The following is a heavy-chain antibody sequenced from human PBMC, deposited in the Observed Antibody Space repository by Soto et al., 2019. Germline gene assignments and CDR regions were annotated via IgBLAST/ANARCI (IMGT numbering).Heavy chain of an antibody. V-gene: IGHV3-23*01. CDR1: GFTFSSYA. Sequence: GGSLRLSCAASGFTFSSYAMSWVRQAPGKGLEWVSAISGSGGSTYYADSVKGRFTISRDNSKNTLYLQMNSLRAEDTAVYYCAKDPGGITMVRGVHRDYWGQGTLVTVSS. CDR2: ISGSGGST. D-gene: IGHD3-10*01. J-gene: IGHJ4*02. CDR3: AKDPGGITMVRGVHRDY.